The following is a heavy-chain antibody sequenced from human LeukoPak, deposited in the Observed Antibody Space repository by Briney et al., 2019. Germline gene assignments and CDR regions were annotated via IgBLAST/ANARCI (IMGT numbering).Heavy chain of an antibody. CDR2: IWYDGSDK. J-gene: IGHJ4*02. CDR3: ARELPPVVNFYFDS. V-gene: IGHV3-33*01. CDR1: GFTFSSYG. Sequence: GSLRLSCEASGFTFSSYGMHWVRQAPGKGLEWVAVIWYDGSDKYYADSVKGRFSISRDNSKNTLYLQMNSLRAEDTAVYYCARELPPVVNFYFDSWGQGTLVTVSS. D-gene: IGHD3-22*01.